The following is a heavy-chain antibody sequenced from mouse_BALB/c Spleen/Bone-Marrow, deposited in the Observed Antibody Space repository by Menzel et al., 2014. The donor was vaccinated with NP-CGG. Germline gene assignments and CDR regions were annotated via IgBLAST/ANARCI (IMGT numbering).Heavy chain of an antibody. Sequence: VQLQQSGPELVKPGASVKISCKTSGYTFTEYTMHWVKPSHVKSLEWIGGINPNNGGTSYNQKFKGKATWTVDKSSSTAYMELRSLTSEDSAVYYCARGWLLRHYFDYWGQGTTLTVSS. J-gene: IGHJ2*01. CDR3: ARGWLLRHYFDY. V-gene: IGHV1-18*01. CDR1: GYTFTEYT. D-gene: IGHD2-3*01. CDR2: INPNNGGT.